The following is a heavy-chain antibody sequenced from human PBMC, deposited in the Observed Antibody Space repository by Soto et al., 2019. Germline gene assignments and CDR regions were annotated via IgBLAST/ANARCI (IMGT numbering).Heavy chain of an antibody. CDR2: IKSKIDGGTT. D-gene: IGHD3-16*01. CDR3: TTDSYIDMLIVRFDY. Sequence: EVQVVDSGGGLVSPGGSLRLSCVASGFTFGNAWINWVRQAPGKGLEWVGRIKSKIDGGTTDFAAPVKGRFAISRDDSKNSAYMQMNSLKIEDTAVYYCTTDSYIDMLIVRFDYWGHGTLVTVSS. V-gene: IGHV3-15*07. J-gene: IGHJ4*01. CDR1: GFTFGNAW.